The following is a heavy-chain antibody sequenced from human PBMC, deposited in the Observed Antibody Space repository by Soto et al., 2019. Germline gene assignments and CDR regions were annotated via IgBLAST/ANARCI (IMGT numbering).Heavy chain of an antibody. D-gene: IGHD3-16*01. CDR1: AASFSKYY. V-gene: IGHV4-59*01. CDR2: IYFNGNT. Sequence: SETLSLTCTVSAASFSKYYWSWIRQPPGKGLEWIGYIYFNGNTNYNPSLKRRVTISIDTSKKQISLNLTSVTDADTAVYYCASVTFGGVVLAHWGQGTLGTVSS. J-gene: IGHJ4*02. CDR3: ASVTFGGVVLAH.